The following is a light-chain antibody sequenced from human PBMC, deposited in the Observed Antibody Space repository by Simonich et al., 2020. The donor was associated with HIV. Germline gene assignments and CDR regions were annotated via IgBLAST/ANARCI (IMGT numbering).Light chain of an antibody. CDR1: QSVLYSSNNKNY. CDR3: QQYYTTPPT. J-gene: IGKJ1*01. V-gene: IGKV4-1*01. CDR2: WAS. Sequence: DIVMTQSPDSLAVSLGERATINCKPSQSVLYSSNNKNYLVWFQQKPGQPPKLLIYWASTRESGVPDRFSGSGSGTDFTLTISSLQAEDVAIYSCQQYYTTPPTFGQGTKVEIK.